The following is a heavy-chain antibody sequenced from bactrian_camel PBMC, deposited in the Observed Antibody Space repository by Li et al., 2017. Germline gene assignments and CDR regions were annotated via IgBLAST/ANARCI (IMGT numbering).Heavy chain of an antibody. CDR1: GYTYSIGC. J-gene: IGHJ6*01. D-gene: IGHD1*01. V-gene: IGHV3S1*01. Sequence: HVQLVESGGGLVQAGGSLRLSCVASGYTYSIGCVGWFRQAPGKEREGVAAIATGSGRTYYDSSVAGRFTISRDNAKKTVDLRMNNLKSEDTAMYYCVADARLVGGGTWCDSGPDFDYWGQGTQVTVS. CDR2: IATGSGRT. CDR3: VADARLVGGGTWCDSGPDFDY.